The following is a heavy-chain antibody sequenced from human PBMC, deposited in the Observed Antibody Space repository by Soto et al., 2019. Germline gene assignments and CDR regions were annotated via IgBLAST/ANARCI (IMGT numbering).Heavy chain of an antibody. CDR2: ISAYNCDT. CDR3: ARSGAYCTSFTCLFDSF. CDR1: GYTFTSYG. J-gene: IGHJ4*02. D-gene: IGHD2-8*01. V-gene: IGHV1-18*01. Sequence: QAQLVQSGGEVKKPGASVKVSCRASGYTFTSYGYAWVRQAPGQGLEWMGWISAYNCDTNYAQKFQDRVTLTTDTSTTTAQMELRNLGSDDTAVYYCARSGAYCTSFTCLFDSFWGLGTLVTVSS.